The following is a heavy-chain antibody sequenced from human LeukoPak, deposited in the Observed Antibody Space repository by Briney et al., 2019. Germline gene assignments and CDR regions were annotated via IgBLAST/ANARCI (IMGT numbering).Heavy chain of an antibody. J-gene: IGHJ5*02. Sequence: PSETLSLTCTVSGGSISSGDYYWSWIRQPPGKRLEWIGYTYYSGSTYYNPSLKSRVPISVDTSKNQFSLKLSSVTAADTAVYYCARETDYYDSSGEIGWFDPWGQGTLVTVSS. V-gene: IGHV4-30-4*08. CDR3: ARETDYYDSSGEIGWFDP. CDR2: TYYSGST. CDR1: GGSISSGDYY. D-gene: IGHD3-22*01.